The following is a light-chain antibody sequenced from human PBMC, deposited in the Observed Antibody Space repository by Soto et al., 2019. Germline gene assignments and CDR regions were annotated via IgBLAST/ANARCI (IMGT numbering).Light chain of an antibody. CDR1: HTISTY. CDR2: AAS. CDR3: QHYNSYSEA. J-gene: IGKJ1*01. V-gene: IGKV1-16*01. Sequence: IQITQSPSSVSASVSDRVTITCRAGHTISTYLNWFQQKPGKAPKLLIYAASSLQSGVPSRFSGTGSGTEFTLTISSLQPDDFATYYCQHYNSYSEAFGQGTKVDIK.